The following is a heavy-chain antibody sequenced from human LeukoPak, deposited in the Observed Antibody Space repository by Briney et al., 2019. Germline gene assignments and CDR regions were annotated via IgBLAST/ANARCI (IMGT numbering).Heavy chain of an antibody. CDR2: ISSTATYI. J-gene: IGHJ4*02. CDR3: ARVSIHYDSNGPFDY. D-gene: IGHD3-22*01. V-gene: IGHV3-21*01. CDR1: GFTFSSYS. Sequence: GGSLRLSCAASGFTFSSYSMNWVRQAPGKGLEWVSCISSTATYIYYADSVKGRFTISRDNAKNSLYLQMNSLRAEDTAAYFCARVSIHYDSNGPFDYWGQGILVTVSS.